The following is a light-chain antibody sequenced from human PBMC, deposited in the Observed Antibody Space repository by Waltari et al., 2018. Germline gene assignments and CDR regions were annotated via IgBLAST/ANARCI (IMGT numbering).Light chain of an antibody. V-gene: IGLV2-14*01. CDR2: GGS. J-gene: IGLJ2*01. CDR1: GTDIGGFDF. Sequence: QSALTQPAAVSGSPGQSITISCTGAGTDIGGFDFVSLYQQHPGEGPKPLISGGSERASGISPRFSGYKSGSTASLTISGLQAEDEADYFCASYTNTNTLLIFGGGTKLTVL. CDR3: ASYTNTNTLLI.